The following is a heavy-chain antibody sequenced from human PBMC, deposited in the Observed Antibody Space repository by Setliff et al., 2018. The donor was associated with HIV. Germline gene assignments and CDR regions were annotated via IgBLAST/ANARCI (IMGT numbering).Heavy chain of an antibody. Sequence: PSETLSLTCTVSGDSVISSRFHWGWLRQPPGEGLEWIAITHSSGNSYYNPSLEGRVTIAVDMSKSQVSLNLTSVTAADTAVYYCARQAGTYWGFVYYMDVCGKGTTVTVSS. V-gene: IGHV4-39*01. D-gene: IGHD7-27*01. CDR1: GDSVISSRFH. CDR2: THSSGNS. J-gene: IGHJ6*03. CDR3: ARQAGTYWGFVYYMDV.